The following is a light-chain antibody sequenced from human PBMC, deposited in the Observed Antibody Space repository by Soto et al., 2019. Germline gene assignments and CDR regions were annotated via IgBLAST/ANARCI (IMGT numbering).Light chain of an antibody. Sequence: DIQMTQSPSSLSASVGDRVTITCRASQGISTYLNCYQQKLGKAPKLLIYAASSLQSGVPSRFSGSGSETDFTLTISSLQPEDFATYSCQQSYSTTWTFGQGTKVEIK. V-gene: IGKV1-39*01. CDR2: AAS. CDR3: QQSYSTTWT. CDR1: QGISTY. J-gene: IGKJ1*01.